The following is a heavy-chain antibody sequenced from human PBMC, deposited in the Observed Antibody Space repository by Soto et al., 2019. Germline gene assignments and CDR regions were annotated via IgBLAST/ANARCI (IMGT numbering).Heavy chain of an antibody. J-gene: IGHJ5*02. CDR3: AKSHSRGVINLSLYNWLDP. CDR1: GFTFSSYG. V-gene: IGHV3-30*18. Sequence: GSLRLSCAASGFTFSSYGMHWVRQAPGKGLEWVAVISYDGSNKYYADSVKGRFTISRDNSKNTLYLQMNSLRAEDTAVYYCAKSHSRGVINLSLYNWLDPWGQGTLVTVSS. D-gene: IGHD3-10*01. CDR2: ISYDGSNK.